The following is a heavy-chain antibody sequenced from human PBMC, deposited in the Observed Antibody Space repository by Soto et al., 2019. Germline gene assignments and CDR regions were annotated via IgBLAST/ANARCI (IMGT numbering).Heavy chain of an antibody. V-gene: IGHV1-69*01. D-gene: IGHD3-3*01. Sequence: QVQLVQSGAEVKKPGSSVKVSCKASGGTFSSYAISWVRQAPGQGLEWMGGIIPIFGTANYAQKFQGRVTITADESTSTDYMELSSLRSEDTAVYYCARALDTIFGVDPYYYYGMDVWGQGTTVTVSS. J-gene: IGHJ6*02. CDR2: IIPIFGTA. CDR1: GGTFSSYA. CDR3: ARALDTIFGVDPYYYYGMDV.